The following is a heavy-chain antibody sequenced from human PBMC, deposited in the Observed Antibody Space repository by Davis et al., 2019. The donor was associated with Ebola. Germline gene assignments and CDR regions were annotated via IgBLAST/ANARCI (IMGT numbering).Heavy chain of an antibody. Sequence: SETLSLTCTVSGASISSSSYYWGWIRQPPGKGLEWIACIFYSGSTYYNPSLKSRVTMSLDTSKNEVSLKLTSVTAADTATYYCVGGYNFDFWGQGALVIVSS. V-gene: IGHV4-39*07. CDR2: IFYSGST. CDR1: GASISSSSYY. J-gene: IGHJ4*02. CDR3: VGGYNFDF. D-gene: IGHD5-18*01.